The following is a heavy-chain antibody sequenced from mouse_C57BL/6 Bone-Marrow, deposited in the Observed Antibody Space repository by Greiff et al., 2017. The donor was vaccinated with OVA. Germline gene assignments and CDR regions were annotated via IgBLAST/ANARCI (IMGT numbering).Heavy chain of an antibody. CDR2: IRNKANNHAT. J-gene: IGHJ1*03. CDR1: GFTFSDAW. D-gene: IGHD1-1*01. CDR3: TPHYYGSSPQYFDV. V-gene: IGHV6-6*01. Sequence: EVQVVESGGGLVQPGGSMKLSCAASGFTFSDAWMDWVRQSPEKGLEWVAEIRNKANNHATYYAESVKGRFTISRDDSKSSVYLQMNSLRAEDTGIYYCTPHYYGSSPQYFDVWGTGTTVTVSS.